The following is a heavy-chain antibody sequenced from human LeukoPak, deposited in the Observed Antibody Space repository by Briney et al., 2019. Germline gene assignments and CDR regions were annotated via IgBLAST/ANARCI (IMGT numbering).Heavy chain of an antibody. CDR1: GFTFSSYA. V-gene: IGHV3-30-3*01. Sequence: PGGSLRLSCAASGFTFSSYAMHWVRQAPGKGLEWVAVISYDGSNKYYADSVKGRFTISRDNSKNTLYLQMNSLRAEDTAVYYCARVEYSYGLDYWGQGTLVTVSS. J-gene: IGHJ4*02. CDR3: ARVEYSYGLDY. CDR2: ISYDGSNK. D-gene: IGHD5-18*01.